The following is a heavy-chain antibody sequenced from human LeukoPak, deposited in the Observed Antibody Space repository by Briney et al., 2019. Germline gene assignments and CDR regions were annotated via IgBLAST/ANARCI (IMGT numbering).Heavy chain of an antibody. CDR3: ARDLLNEGNHLDY. J-gene: IGHJ4*02. D-gene: IGHD4-23*01. Sequence: PSETLSLTCTVSGGSISSGDYYWSWIRQPPGKGLEWIGYIYYSGSTYYNPSLKSRVTISVDTSKNQFSLRLSSVTAADTAVYYCARDLLNEGNHLDYWGQGTLVTVSS. CDR1: GGSISSGDYY. CDR2: IYYSGST. V-gene: IGHV4-30-4*01.